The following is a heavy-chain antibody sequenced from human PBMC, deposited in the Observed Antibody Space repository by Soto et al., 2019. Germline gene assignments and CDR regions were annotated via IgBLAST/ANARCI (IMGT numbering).Heavy chain of an antibody. J-gene: IGHJ4*02. CDR3: AKPPRYSSSWQFDY. Sequence: GASVKVSCKASGYTFTGYYMHWVRQAPGQGLEWMGWINPNSGGTNYAQKFQGRVTMTRDTSISTAYMELSRLRSDDTAVYYCAKPPRYSSSWQFDYWGQGTLVTVSS. CDR1: GYTFTGYY. D-gene: IGHD6-13*01. V-gene: IGHV1-2*02. CDR2: INPNSGGT.